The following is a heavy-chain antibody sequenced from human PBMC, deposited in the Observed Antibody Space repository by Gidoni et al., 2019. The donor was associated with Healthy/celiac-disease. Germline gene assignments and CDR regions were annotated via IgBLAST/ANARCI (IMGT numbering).Heavy chain of an antibody. D-gene: IGHD3-3*01. J-gene: IGHJ4*02. CDR2: MRGSCGST. V-gene: IGHV3-23*01. CDR3: AKDGKSPYYDCGSGLQGQPDY. CDR1: GFTFIRSA. Sequence: EVQLLESGGGLVQPGGSLRLSCAASGFTFIRSAMTWVRQARGKGLEWVSVMRGSCGSTDYADSVKGRVNISRENSKNTLYLQMNSLRAEDTAVYSGAKDGKSPYYDCGSGLQGQPDYWGQGTLVTVSS.